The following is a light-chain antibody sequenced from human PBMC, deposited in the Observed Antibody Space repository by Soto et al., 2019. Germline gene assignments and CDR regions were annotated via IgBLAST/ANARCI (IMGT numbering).Light chain of an antibody. CDR1: SSNIGAGYD. CDR3: TAWDDSLDGYV. CDR2: TNI. Sequence: QSVLTQPPSVSGAPGQRVTISCTGSSSNIGAGYDVHWYQQLPGTAPKLLIYTNIQRPSGVPGRFSGSKSGTSASLAISGLQSEDEADYYCTAWDDSLDGYVFGTGTKVTVL. V-gene: IGLV1-40*01. J-gene: IGLJ1*01.